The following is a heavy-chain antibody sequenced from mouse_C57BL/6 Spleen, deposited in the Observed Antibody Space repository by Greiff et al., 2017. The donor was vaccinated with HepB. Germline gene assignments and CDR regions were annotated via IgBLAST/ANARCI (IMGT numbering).Heavy chain of an antibody. CDR2: IYPRSGNT. Sequence: VKLQESGAELARPGASVKLSCKASGYTFTSYGISWVKQRTGQGLEWIGEIYPRSGNTYYNEKFKGKATLTADKSSSTAYMELRSLTSEDSAVYFCARGSSYGYFDVWGTGTTVTVSS. V-gene: IGHV1-81*01. J-gene: IGHJ1*03. CDR1: GYTFTSYG. D-gene: IGHD1-1*01. CDR3: ARGSSYGYFDV.